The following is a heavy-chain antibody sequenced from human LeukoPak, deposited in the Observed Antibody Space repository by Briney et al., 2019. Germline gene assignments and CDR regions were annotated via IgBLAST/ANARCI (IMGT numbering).Heavy chain of an antibody. Sequence: PSETLSLTCTVSGYSISSGYYWSWIRQPPGKGLEWIGEINHSGSTNYNPSLKSRVTISVDTSKNQFSLKLSSVTAADTAVYYCARGNRYYYDSSGYYSNPFDYWGQGTLVTVSS. V-gene: IGHV4-38-2*02. CDR2: INHSGST. CDR3: ARGNRYYYDSSGYYSNPFDY. J-gene: IGHJ4*02. D-gene: IGHD3-22*01. CDR1: GYSISSGYY.